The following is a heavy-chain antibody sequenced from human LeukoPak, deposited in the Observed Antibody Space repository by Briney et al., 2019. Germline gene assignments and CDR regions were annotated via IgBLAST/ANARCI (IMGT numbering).Heavy chain of an antibody. V-gene: IGHV4-39*01. CDR1: GGSISSSSYY. J-gene: IGHJ4*02. Sequence: SETLSLTCTVSGGSISSSSYYWGWIRQPPGKGLEWIGSIYYSGSTYYNPSLKSRVTISVDTSKNQFSLKLSSVTAADTAVYYCARGRGIGNYWGQGTLVTVSS. D-gene: IGHD1-14*01. CDR3: ARGRGIGNY. CDR2: IYYSGST.